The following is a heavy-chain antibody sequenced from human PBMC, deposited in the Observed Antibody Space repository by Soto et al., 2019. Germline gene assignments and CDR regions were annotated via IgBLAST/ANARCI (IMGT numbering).Heavy chain of an antibody. V-gene: IGHV1-18*01. Sequence: QVQLVQSGAEVKKPGASVKVSCKASGYTFTSYGLNWVRQAPGQGLEWMGWISSYNGNTQYAQKLQGRVTMTTDTATSTAYMELRSLRSDDTAVYYCARVQSGYDFAYWGQGTLVTVSS. J-gene: IGHJ4*02. CDR3: ARVQSGYDFAY. D-gene: IGHD5-12*01. CDR2: ISSYNGNT. CDR1: GYTFTSYG.